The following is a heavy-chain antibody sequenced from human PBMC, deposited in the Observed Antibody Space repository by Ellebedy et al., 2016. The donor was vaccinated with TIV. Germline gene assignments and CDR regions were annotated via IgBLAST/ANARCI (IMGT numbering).Heavy chain of an antibody. CDR2: ISSSSSTI. V-gene: IGHV3-48*02. Sequence: GGSLRLSCAASGFTFSSYSMNWARQAPGKGLEWVSYISSSSSTIYYADSVKGRFTISRDNAKNSLYLQMNSLRDEDTAVYYCARDRDGWALWFPSYFDYWGQGTLVTVSS. D-gene: IGHD3-10*01. CDR1: GFTFSSYS. CDR3: ARDRDGWALWFPSYFDY. J-gene: IGHJ4*02.